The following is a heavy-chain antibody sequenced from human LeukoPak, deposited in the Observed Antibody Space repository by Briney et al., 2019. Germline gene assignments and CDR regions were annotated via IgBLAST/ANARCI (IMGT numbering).Heavy chain of an antibody. D-gene: IGHD2-2*01. CDR1: GYTFTGYY. Sequence: GASVKVSCKASGYTFTGYYMHWVRQAPGQGLEWMGWINPNSGGTNYAQKFQGRVTMTRDTSISTAYMELSRLRSDDTAVYYCARDRGYCSSTSCYNNWFDPWGQGILVTVSS. J-gene: IGHJ5*02. CDR3: ARDRGYCSSTSCYNNWFDP. V-gene: IGHV1-2*02. CDR2: INPNSGGT.